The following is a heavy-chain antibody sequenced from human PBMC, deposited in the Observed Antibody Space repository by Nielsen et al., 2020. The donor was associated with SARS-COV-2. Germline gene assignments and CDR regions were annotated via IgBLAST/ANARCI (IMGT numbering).Heavy chain of an antibody. J-gene: IGHJ4*02. Sequence: GESLKISCAASGFTFSSYSMNWVRQAPGKGLEWVSSISSSTSYIYYADSVKGRFTISRDNSKNTLYLQMNSLRAEDTAVYYCAKEASLKQQNDYWGQGTLVTVSS. CDR2: ISSSTSYI. V-gene: IGHV3-21*04. D-gene: IGHD6-13*01. CDR1: GFTFSSYS. CDR3: AKEASLKQQNDY.